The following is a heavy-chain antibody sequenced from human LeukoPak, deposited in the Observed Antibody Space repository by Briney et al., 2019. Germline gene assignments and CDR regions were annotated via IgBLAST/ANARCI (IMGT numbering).Heavy chain of an antibody. CDR1: GFTFSSYE. CDR2: MSSTGRTT. Sequence: GGSLRLSCAASGFTFSSYEMDSVRQAPGKGQERVSYMSSTGRTTYYADSVKGRFTISRDNAKNALYLQMNSLRAGDTAVYYCARVLSGTYLDYWGQGTLVTVSS. V-gene: IGHV3-48*03. D-gene: IGHD1-26*01. CDR3: ARVLSGTYLDY. J-gene: IGHJ4*02.